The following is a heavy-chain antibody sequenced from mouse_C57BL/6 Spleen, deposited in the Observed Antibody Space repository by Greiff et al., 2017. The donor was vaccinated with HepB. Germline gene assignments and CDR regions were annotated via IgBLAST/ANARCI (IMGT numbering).Heavy chain of an antibody. Sequence: EVQLQQSGPELVKPGASVKISCKASGYTFTDYYMNWVKQSHGKSLEWIGDINPNNGGTSYNQKFKGKATLTVDKSSSTAYMELRSLTSEDSAVYYCARLDYSNGGYFDYWGQGTTLTVSS. D-gene: IGHD2-5*01. J-gene: IGHJ2*01. CDR1: GYTFTDYY. CDR2: INPNNGGT. CDR3: ARLDYSNGGYFDY. V-gene: IGHV1-26*01.